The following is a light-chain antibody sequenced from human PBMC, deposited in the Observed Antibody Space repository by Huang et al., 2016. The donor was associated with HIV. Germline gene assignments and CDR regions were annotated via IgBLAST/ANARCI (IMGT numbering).Light chain of an antibody. Sequence: DIVMTQSLLVLAAGHGEPASISCTSSDSLIHNTGYTYLEWYVQRPGQSPQLLRYLGSNRASGVPERFSGSGSDTYFTLRISRVEAEDAGIYFCMQALQIPRTFGQGTRLEI. J-gene: IGKJ2*01. V-gene: IGKV2-28*01. CDR1: DSLIHNTGYTY. CDR3: MQALQIPRT. CDR2: LGS.